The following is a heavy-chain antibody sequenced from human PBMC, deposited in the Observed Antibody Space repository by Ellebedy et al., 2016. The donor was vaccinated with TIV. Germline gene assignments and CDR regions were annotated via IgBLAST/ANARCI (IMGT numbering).Heavy chain of an antibody. Sequence: PGGSLRLSCAASGFTFSSYSMNWVRQAPGKGLEWVSSISSSSSYIYYADSVKGRFTISSDNSKNSLYLQMKSLRAEDTAVYYCARDPTEYYYDSSGYCFFDFWGQGTLVTVSS. CDR1: GFTFSSYS. D-gene: IGHD3-22*01. V-gene: IGHV3-21*01. CDR2: ISSSSSYI. CDR3: ARDPTEYYYDSSGYCFFDF. J-gene: IGHJ4*02.